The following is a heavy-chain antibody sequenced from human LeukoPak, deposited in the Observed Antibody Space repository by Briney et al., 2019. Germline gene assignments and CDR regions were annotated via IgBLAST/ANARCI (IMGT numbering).Heavy chain of an antibody. CDR3: ARLSAAGHFDY. D-gene: IGHD6-13*01. CDR2: ISAYNGNT. J-gene: IGHJ4*02. CDR1: GGTFSSYG. V-gene: IGHV1-18*01. Sequence: ASVKVCCKASGGTFSSYGISWVRQAPGQGLEWMGWISAYNGNTNYAQKLQGRVTMTTDTSTSTAYMELRSLRSDDSAVYYCARLSAAGHFDYWGQGTLVTVSS.